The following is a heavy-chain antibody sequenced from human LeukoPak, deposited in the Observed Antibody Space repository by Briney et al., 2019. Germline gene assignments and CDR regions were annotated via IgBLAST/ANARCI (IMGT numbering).Heavy chain of an antibody. CDR2: IYYSGST. D-gene: IGHD6-6*01. Sequence: SETLSLTCTVSGGSISSSSYYWGWIRQPPGKGLEWIGSIYYSGSTYYNPSLKSRVTISVDTSKNQFSLKLSSVTAADTAVYYCARHFAGLIAARPSWFDPWGQGTLVTVSS. CDR1: GGSISSSSYY. V-gene: IGHV4-39*01. J-gene: IGHJ5*02. CDR3: ARHFAGLIAARPSWFDP.